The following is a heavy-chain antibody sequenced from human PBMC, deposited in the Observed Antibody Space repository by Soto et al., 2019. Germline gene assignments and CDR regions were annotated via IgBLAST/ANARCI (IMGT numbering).Heavy chain of an antibody. Sequence: GAPVEVCCKASRYTFASICRSWLRHATEQGLEWMGWISPYKGNTHYAQGLQGRVTMTTDTSTSTAYMELSSLRSDDKAVYYWARDADALGTYYTDYCGHATLVTSP. J-gene: IGHJ4*01. CDR3: ARDADALGTYYTDY. CDR2: ISPYKGNT. CDR1: RYTFASIC. D-gene: IGHD3-10*01. V-gene: IGHV1-18*01.